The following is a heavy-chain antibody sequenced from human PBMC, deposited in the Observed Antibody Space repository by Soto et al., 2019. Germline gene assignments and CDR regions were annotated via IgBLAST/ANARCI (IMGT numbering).Heavy chain of an antibody. Sequence: VQLLESGGGWVQPGGSLRLSCAASGFSFSRYAMSWVRQAPGKGLEWVSTISGSGGSTYYAGSVKGRFTISRDNSKNTVYVQMNSLRGEDTAVYYCAKDPSGYADGYYYYYYMDVWGKGTTVTVSS. D-gene: IGHD6-25*01. CDR2: ISGSGGST. V-gene: IGHV3-23*01. CDR3: AKDPSGYADGYYYYYYMDV. J-gene: IGHJ6*03. CDR1: GFSFSRYA.